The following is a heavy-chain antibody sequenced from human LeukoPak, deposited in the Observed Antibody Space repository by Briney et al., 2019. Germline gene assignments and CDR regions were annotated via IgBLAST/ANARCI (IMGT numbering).Heavy chain of an antibody. J-gene: IGHJ6*03. D-gene: IGHD3-3*01. V-gene: IGHV3-15*01. CDR1: GFTFSNAW. CDR3: TTEAHYDFWSGYYYYYYMDV. Sequence: GSLRLSCAASGFTFSNAWMSWVRQAPGKGLEWVGRIKSKTDGGTTDYAAPVKGRFTISRDDSKNTLYLQMDSLKTEDTAVYYCTTEAHYDFWSGYYYYYYMDVWGKGTTVTVSS. CDR2: IKSKTDGGTT.